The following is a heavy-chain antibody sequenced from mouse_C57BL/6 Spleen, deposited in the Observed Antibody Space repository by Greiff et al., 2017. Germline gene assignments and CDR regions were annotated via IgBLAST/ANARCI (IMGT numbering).Heavy chain of an antibody. J-gene: IGHJ2*01. CDR3: ARGHDGYPDY. D-gene: IGHD2-3*01. CDR2: IYPRSGNT. CDR1: GYTFTSYG. Sequence: QVQLQQSGAELARPGASVKLSCKASGYTFTSYGISWVKQRTGQGLEWIGEIYPRSGNTYYNEKFNGKATLTAYKSSSTAYMELRSLTSEDSAVYFCARGHDGYPDYWGQGTTLTVAS. V-gene: IGHV1-81*01.